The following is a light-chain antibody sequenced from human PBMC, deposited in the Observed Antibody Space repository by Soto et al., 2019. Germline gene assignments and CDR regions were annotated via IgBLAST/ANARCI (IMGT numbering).Light chain of an antibody. J-gene: IGKJ1*01. CDR1: QSISTN. Sequence: EIVMTQSPATLSVSPGERATLSCRASQSISTNLAWHQQKPGQAPRLLIYSTSTRATGTPARFSGSRSGTEFTLTISSLQSEDFAVYYCQQYDNWPPAFGQGTQVEIK. CDR2: STS. CDR3: QQYDNWPPA. V-gene: IGKV3D-15*01.